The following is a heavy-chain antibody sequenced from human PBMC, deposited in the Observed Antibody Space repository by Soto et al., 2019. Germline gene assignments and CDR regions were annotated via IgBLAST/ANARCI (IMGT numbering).Heavy chain of an antibody. CDR1: GFTFSSYA. V-gene: IGHV3-64*01. J-gene: IGHJ4*02. CDR3: ARGYCSGGSCDEGGEYSGYDPNFDY. Sequence: GGSLRLSCAASGFTFSSYAMHWVRQAPGKGLEYVSAISSNGGSTYYANSVKGRFTISRDNSKNTLYLQMGSLRAEDMAVYYCARGYCSGGSCDEGGEYSGYDPNFDYWGQGTLVTV. CDR2: ISSNGGST. D-gene: IGHD2-15*01.